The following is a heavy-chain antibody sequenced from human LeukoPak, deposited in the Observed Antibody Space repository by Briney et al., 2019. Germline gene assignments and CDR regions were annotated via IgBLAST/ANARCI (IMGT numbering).Heavy chain of an antibody. V-gene: IGHV4-39*07. J-gene: IGHJ4*02. D-gene: IGHD2-15*01. Sequence: PSETLSLTCIVSGGSISSNSYYWGWIRQPPGKGLEWIGSVYYKGNTYYIPSLKSRVTMSVDTSKNQFSLKLSSVTAADTAMYYCPRVGGSCYGGRIFDYWGQGTLVTVSS. CDR3: PRVGGSCYGGRIFDY. CDR1: GGSISSNSYY. CDR2: VYYKGNT.